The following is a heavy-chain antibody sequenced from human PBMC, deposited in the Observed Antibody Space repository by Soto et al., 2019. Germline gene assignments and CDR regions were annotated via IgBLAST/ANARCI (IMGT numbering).Heavy chain of an antibody. J-gene: IGHJ6*02. V-gene: IGHV5-10-1*01. CDR1: GYNFTSYW. CDR2: IDPSDSYT. D-gene: IGHD4-17*01. CDR3: ARRTDYGDYEYYYGMDV. Sequence: GESLKISCKGSGYNFTSYWISWVRQMPGKGLEWMGRIDPSDSYTNYSPSFQGHVTISADKSISTAYLQWSSLKASDTAMYYCARRTDYGDYEYYYGMDVWGQGTTVTVSS.